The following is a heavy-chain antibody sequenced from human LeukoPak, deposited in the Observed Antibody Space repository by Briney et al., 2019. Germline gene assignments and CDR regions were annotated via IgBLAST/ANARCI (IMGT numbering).Heavy chain of an antibody. J-gene: IGHJ4*02. CDR1: GFTFSVFS. V-gene: IGHV3-21*01. CDR2: MTSTGRYI. Sequence: GGSLRLSCAASGFTFSVFSMNWARQAPGKGLEWVSSMTSTGRYIYYADSVKGRFTISRDNAKNSLFLQMNSLRAEDTAVYYCARTPTSTYQVIHEIDYWGQGTLVTVSS. CDR3: ARTPTSTYQVIHEIDY. D-gene: IGHD2-21*01.